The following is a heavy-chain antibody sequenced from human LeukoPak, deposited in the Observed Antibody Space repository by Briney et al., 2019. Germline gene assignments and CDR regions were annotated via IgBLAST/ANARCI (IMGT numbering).Heavy chain of an antibody. Sequence: SETLSLTCTVSGSSISSYYWSWIRQPPGMGLECIGYIYFSGSTNYSPSLKSRVTISVDTSKNQFSLKLTSVTAADTAVYYCARLRYSGYVKYYFDYWGQGTLVTVSS. CDR2: IYFSGST. V-gene: IGHV4-59*01. J-gene: IGHJ4*02. CDR1: GSSISSYY. CDR3: ARLRYSGYVKYYFDY. D-gene: IGHD5-12*01.